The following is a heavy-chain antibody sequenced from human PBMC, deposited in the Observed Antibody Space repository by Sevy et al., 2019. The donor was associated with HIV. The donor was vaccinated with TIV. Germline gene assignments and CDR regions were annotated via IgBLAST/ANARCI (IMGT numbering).Heavy chain of an antibody. CDR1: GFTFSSYS. J-gene: IGHJ4*02. Sequence: GGSLRLSCAASGFTFSSYSMNWVRQAPGKGLEWVSYISISSSTIYYAASVKGRFTISRDNAKNSLYLQMNSLRDEDTAVYYCARGFRRITMIVVVIPHFDYWGQGTLVTVSS. V-gene: IGHV3-48*02. D-gene: IGHD3-22*01. CDR3: ARGFRRITMIVVVIPHFDY. CDR2: ISISSSTI.